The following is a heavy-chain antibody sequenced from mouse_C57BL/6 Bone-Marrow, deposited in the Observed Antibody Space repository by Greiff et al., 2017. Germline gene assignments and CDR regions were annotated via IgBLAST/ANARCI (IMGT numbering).Heavy chain of an antibody. CDR2: IYPRDGST. V-gene: IGHV1-85*01. J-gene: IGHJ2*01. Sequence: VQRVESGPELVKPGASVKLSCKASGYTFTSYDINWVKQRPGQGLEWIGWIYPRDGSTKYNEKFKGKATLTVDTSSSTAYMELHSLTSEDSAVYFCARSGNWVFDYWGQGTTLTVSS. D-gene: IGHD4-1*01. CDR3: ARSGNWVFDY. CDR1: GYTFTSYD.